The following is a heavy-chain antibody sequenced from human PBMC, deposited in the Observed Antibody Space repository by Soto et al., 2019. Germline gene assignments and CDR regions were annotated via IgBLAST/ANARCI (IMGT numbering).Heavy chain of an antibody. CDR3: ARDHSSSPTNYYYYGMDA. CDR1: GFTFSDYY. Sequence: GGSMRLSCAASGFTFSDYYMSWIRQAQGKGLEWVSYISSSGSTIYYADSVKGRFTISRDNAKNSLYLQMNSLRAEDTAVYYCARDHSSSPTNYYYYGMDAWGQGTTVTVSS. V-gene: IGHV3-11*01. J-gene: IGHJ6*02. D-gene: IGHD6-6*01. CDR2: ISSSGSTI.